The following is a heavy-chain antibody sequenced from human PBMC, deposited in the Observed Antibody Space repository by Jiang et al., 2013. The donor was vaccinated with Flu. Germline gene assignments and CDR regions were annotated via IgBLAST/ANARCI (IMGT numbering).Heavy chain of an antibody. CDR3: ARIVEYYYDSSGYTPGREVDY. CDR2: IYYSGST. Sequence: LSLTCTVSGGSISSGGYYWSWIRQHPGKGLEWIGYIYYSGSTYYNPSLKSRVTISVDTSKNQFSLKLSSVTAADTAVYYCARIVEYYYDSSGYTPGREVDYWGQGTLVTVSS. V-gene: IGHV4-31*03. CDR1: GGSISSGGYY. D-gene: IGHD3-22*01. J-gene: IGHJ4*02.